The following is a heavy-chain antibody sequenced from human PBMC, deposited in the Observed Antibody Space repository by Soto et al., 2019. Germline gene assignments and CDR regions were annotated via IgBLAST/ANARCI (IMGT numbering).Heavy chain of an antibody. CDR2: INHSGST. CDR3: ARGGGSGWYRLLDY. CDR1: GGSFSGYY. J-gene: IGHJ4*02. D-gene: IGHD6-19*01. V-gene: IGHV4-34*01. Sequence: QVQLQQWGAGLLKPSETLSLTCAVYGGSFSGYYWSWIRQPPGKGLEWIGEINHSGSTNYNPSLKSRVTISVDTSKNQFSLKLSSVTAADTAVYYCARGGGSGWYRLLDYWGQGTLVTVSS.